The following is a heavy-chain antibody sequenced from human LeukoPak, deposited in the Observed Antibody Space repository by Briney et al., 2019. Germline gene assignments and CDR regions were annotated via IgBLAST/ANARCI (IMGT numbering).Heavy chain of an antibody. J-gene: IGHJ4*02. CDR3: AKEIVGAPTPGAY. Sequence: SDTLSLTCAVSSDSITSNWWRWARHPPGEGLEWMGEIHKSGSTNYYPSLQSRVTISIDKSKNQIALELTSVTAGDTAVYYCAKEIVGAPTPGAYWGQGILVTVSS. D-gene: IGHD1-26*01. CDR1: SDSITSNW. CDR2: IHKSGST. V-gene: IGHV4-4*02.